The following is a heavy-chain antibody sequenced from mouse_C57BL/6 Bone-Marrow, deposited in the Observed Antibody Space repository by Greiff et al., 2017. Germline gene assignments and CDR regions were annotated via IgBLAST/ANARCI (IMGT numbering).Heavy chain of an antibody. J-gene: IGHJ3*01. CDR1: GFNIKDDY. Sequence: VQLQQSGAELVRPGASVKLSCTASGFNIKDDYMHWVKQRPEQGLEWIGRIDPENGDTEYASKFQGKATITADKSSNKAYLQLSSLTSEDTAVYCCTTMVTPFAYWGQGTLVTVSA. CDR2: IDPENGDT. V-gene: IGHV14-4*01. D-gene: IGHD2-2*01. CDR3: TTMVTPFAY.